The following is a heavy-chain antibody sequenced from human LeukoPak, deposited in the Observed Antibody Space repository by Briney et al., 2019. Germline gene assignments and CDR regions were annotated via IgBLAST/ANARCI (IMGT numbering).Heavy chain of an antibody. CDR3: AREMVRGVHSGGYFDY. D-gene: IGHD3-10*01. Sequence: PGGSLRLSCAASGFTFSNYSMNWVRQAPGKGLEWVSSISSSSSYIYFADSVKGRFTISRDNAKNSLYLQMNRLRAADTAVYYCAREMVRGVHSGGYFDYWGQGTLVTVSS. J-gene: IGHJ4*02. CDR1: GFTFSNYS. CDR2: ISSSSSYI. V-gene: IGHV3-21*04.